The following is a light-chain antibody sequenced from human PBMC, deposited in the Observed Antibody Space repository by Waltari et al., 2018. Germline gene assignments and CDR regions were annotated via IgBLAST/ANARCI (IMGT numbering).Light chain of an antibody. CDR3: QSYDTSLRVV. J-gene: IGLJ3*02. CDR2: GST. Sequence: QSVLTQPPSVSGAPGQRVTISCTGSGSNIGAGYAVHWYQQPPRAAPKLLIYGSTSRPLGVPDRFFGSTSGTSASLAITGLQAEDEADYYCQSYDTSLRVVFGGGTKLTVL. CDR1: GSNIGAGYA. V-gene: IGLV1-40*01.